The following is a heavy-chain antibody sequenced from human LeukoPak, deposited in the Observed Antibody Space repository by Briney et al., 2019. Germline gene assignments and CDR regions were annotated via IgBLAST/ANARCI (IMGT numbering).Heavy chain of an antibody. CDR2: IYPGDSET. V-gene: IGHV5-51*01. D-gene: IGHD6-19*01. J-gene: IGHJ5*02. Sequence: GQSLKISFKTSGYIFTNYWIGWVRQKPGKGLEWIGFIYPGDSETTYSPSFQGQVSISADKSTSTAYLQWTRLAASDTAVDYCARNHAVAGTAYKWFDPWGQGTLVTVSS. CDR3: ARNHAVAGTAYKWFDP. CDR1: GYIFTNYW.